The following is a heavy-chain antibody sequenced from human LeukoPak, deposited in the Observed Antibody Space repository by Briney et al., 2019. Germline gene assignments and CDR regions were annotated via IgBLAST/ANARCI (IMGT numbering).Heavy chain of an antibody. CDR1: GGSNSSSSYY. Sequence: SETLSLTCTVSGGSNSSSSYYWGWIRQPPGKGLEWIGSIYYSGSTYYNPSLKSRVTISVDTSKNQFSLKLSSVTAADTAVYYCAGIVLMVYDPTLFDYWGQGTLVTVSS. CDR3: AGIVLMVYDPTLFDY. CDR2: IYYSGST. V-gene: IGHV4-39*01. J-gene: IGHJ4*02. D-gene: IGHD2-8*01.